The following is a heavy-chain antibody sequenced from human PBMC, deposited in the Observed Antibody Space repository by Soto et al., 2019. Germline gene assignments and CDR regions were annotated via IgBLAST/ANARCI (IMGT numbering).Heavy chain of an antibody. V-gene: IGHV4-59*08. CDR2: VYSGGGT. D-gene: IGHD1-26*01. Sequence: PSETLSLTCTVSGGSLRGYSWSWIRQSPGKGLEWIGYVYSGGGTNYSPSFMGRVTISVDTTDNQFSLKLSSVTAADTAVYYCARRYGGNLDYWGQGTLVTVSS. J-gene: IGHJ4*02. CDR1: GGSLRGYS. CDR3: ARRYGGNLDY.